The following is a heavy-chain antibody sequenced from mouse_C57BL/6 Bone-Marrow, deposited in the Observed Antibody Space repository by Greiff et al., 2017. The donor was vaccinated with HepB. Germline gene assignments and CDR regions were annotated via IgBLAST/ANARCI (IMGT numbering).Heavy chain of an antibody. CDR2: IWSGGST. D-gene: IGHD2-4*01. J-gene: IGHJ3*01. CDR3: ARYYDYDASFAY. V-gene: IGHV2-2*01. CDR1: GFSLTSYG. Sequence: VQLQQSGPGLVQPSQSLSITCTVSGFSLTSYGVHWVRQSPGKGLEWLGVIWSGGSTDYNAAFISRLSISKDNSKSQVFFKMNSLQADDTAIYYCARYYDYDASFAYWGQGTLVTVSA.